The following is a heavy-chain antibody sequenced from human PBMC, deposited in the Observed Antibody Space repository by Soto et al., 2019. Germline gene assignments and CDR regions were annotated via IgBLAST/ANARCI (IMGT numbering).Heavy chain of an antibody. D-gene: IGHD6-19*01. V-gene: IGHV6-1*01. Sequence: SETLSLTCAISGYSVSSDSASWNWIRQSPSRGLEWLGGTYYRSKWYIEYAPSVQSRIIINPDTSKNQLSLQLDSLTPEDTAVYYCARSRVFIAVAGMANYYYYYGMDVWGQGTTVTVSS. CDR1: GYSVSSDSAS. CDR3: ARSRVFIAVAGMANYYYYYGMDV. CDR2: TYYRSKWYI. J-gene: IGHJ6*02.